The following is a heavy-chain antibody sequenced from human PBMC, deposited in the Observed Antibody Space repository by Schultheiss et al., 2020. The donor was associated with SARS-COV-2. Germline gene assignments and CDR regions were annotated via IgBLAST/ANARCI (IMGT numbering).Heavy chain of an antibody. Sequence: GGSLRLSCAASGLSFKTYAGHWVRQAPGKGLEWVAVIWYDGSNKYYADSVKGRFTISRDNSRNTLYLQMNSLTGEDTAVYFCARVHGFGELLDPMDHWGQGTPVTVSS. CDR3: ARVHGFGELLDPMDH. CDR1: GLSFKTYA. D-gene: IGHD3-10*01. J-gene: IGHJ4*02. V-gene: IGHV3-30*07. CDR2: IWYDGSNK.